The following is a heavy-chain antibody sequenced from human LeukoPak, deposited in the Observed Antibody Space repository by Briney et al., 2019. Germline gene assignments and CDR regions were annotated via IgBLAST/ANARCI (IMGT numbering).Heavy chain of an antibody. D-gene: IGHD3-22*01. V-gene: IGHV3-21*01. Sequence: GGSLRLSCAASGFTFSSYSMNWVRQAPGKGLEWVSSISSSSSYIYYADSVKGRFTISRDNAKNSLFLQMNSLRADDTAVYYCARLSYYDSSGYYLTAFDIWGQGTMVTVSS. CDR3: ARLSYYDSSGYYLTAFDI. CDR2: ISSSSSYI. CDR1: GFTFSSYS. J-gene: IGHJ3*02.